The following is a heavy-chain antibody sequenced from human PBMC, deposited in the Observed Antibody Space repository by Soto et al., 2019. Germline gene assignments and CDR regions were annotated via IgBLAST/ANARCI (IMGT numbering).Heavy chain of an antibody. CDR1: GDSISPYY. Sequence: ETLSLTCTVSGDSISPYYWTWIRQPPGKGLEWIGYIYYSGSPSYNPSLESRVTISPDKSKNQLSLRLTSVTAADTAVYYCTRGKWFPRGYGMDVWGRGTTVTVSS. J-gene: IGHJ6*02. CDR3: TRGKWFPRGYGMDV. V-gene: IGHV4-59*01. D-gene: IGHD3-22*01. CDR2: IYYSGSP.